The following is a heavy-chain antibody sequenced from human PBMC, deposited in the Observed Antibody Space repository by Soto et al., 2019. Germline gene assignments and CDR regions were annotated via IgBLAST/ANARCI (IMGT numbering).Heavy chain of an antibody. J-gene: IGHJ4*02. Sequence: EVQLLESGGGLVQPGGSLSLSCVASGFTFSVSAMTWVRQAPGKGLEWVSTTGLSGRTTFYGDSVKGRFTVSRDNSKNTLDLQMSSLRAEDTAVYYCATVHNTSRSFNFWGRGTLVTVSS. CDR1: GFTFSVSA. V-gene: IGHV3-23*01. CDR3: ATVHNTSRSFNF. CDR2: TGLSGRTT. D-gene: IGHD1-20*01.